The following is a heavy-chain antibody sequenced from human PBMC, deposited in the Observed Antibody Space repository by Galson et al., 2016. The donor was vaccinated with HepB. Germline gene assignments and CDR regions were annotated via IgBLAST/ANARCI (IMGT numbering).Heavy chain of an antibody. V-gene: IGHV6-1*01. Sequence: CAISGDSVSSNSAAWNWIRQSPSRGLEWLGRTYYRAKWYNDYAVSVKSRITINVDTSKNQFSLQLNSVTPEDTAVYYCAREYSTGYYERFLAKRARRGFADWVQGTLVTAS. CDR2: TYYRAKWYN. CDR1: GDSVSSNSAA. D-gene: IGHD6-19*01. CDR3: AREYSTGYYERFLAKRARRGFAD. J-gene: IGHJ4*02.